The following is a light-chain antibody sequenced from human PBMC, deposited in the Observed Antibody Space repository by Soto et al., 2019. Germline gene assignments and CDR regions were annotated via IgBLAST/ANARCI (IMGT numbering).Light chain of an antibody. CDR2: EVS. CDR3: LSFTSSFTYL. Sequence: QSALAQPASVSGSPGQSITISCTGTSSDVGGYNYVSWYQHHPGKAPKLMIYEVSNRPSGVPIRFSGSKSGNTASLTISGLQAEDEADYYCLSFTSSFTYLFGTGTKVTVL. V-gene: IGLV2-14*01. CDR1: SSDVGGYNY. J-gene: IGLJ1*01.